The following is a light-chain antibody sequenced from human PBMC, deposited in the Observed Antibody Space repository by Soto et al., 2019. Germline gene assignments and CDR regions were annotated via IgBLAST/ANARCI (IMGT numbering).Light chain of an antibody. CDR1: SSDVWSYNL. CDR3: CSYAGSSTLVV. V-gene: IGLV2-23*01. CDR2: EGS. J-gene: IGLJ2*01. Sequence: QSVLTQPASVSGSPGQSITISCTGTSSDVWSYNLVSWYQQHPGKAPKLMIYEGSKRPSGVSNRFSGSKSGNTASLTISGLQAEDEADYYCCSYAGSSTLVVFGGGPKLTVL.